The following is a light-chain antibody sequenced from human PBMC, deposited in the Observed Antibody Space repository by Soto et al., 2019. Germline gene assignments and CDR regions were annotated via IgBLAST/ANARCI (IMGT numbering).Light chain of an antibody. V-gene: IGKV1-27*01. CDR2: VAS. CDR1: QDISNY. Sequence: DIQMTQSPSSLSASVGDRVTITCRASQDISNYLAWYQQKPGKVPKLLIYVASTLQSGDPSRFSGSGSGTDFTLTITSLQPEDVATYYCQEYHSGPYTFGQGTKLEIK. CDR3: QEYHSGPYT. J-gene: IGKJ2*01.